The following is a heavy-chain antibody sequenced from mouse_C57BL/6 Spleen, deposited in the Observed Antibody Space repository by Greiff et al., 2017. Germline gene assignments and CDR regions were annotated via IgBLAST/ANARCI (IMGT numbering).Heavy chain of an antibody. CDR1: GFNITNTY. CDR3: DRCDGYWYFDV. CDR2: IDPANGNT. J-gene: IGHJ1*03. Sequence: EVKLMESVAELVRPGASVKLSCTASGFNITNTYMHWVKQRPEQGLEWIGRIDPANGNTKYAPKFQGKATITADTSSNTAYLQLSSLTSEDSAIYYGDRCDGYWYFDVWGTGTTVTVSA. D-gene: IGHD2-3*01. V-gene: IGHV14-3*01.